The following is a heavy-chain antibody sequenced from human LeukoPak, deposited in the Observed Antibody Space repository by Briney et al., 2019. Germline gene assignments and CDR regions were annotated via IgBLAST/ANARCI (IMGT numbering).Heavy chain of an antibody. V-gene: IGHV3-23*01. J-gene: IGHJ4*02. CDR2: ISPSGSIS. Sequence: GGTLRLSCAASGFTFSSHGINWVRQAPGKGLEWVSGISPSGSISYYADSVKGRFTISRDNSKNTVSLQMNSLRADDTAVYYCARVPSSFCSNTSCYRDYWGQGTLVTVSS. D-gene: IGHD2-2*02. CDR1: GFTFSSHG. CDR3: ARVPSSFCSNTSCYRDY.